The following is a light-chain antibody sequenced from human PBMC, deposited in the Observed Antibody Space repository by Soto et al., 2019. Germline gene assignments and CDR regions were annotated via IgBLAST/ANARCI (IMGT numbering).Light chain of an antibody. CDR2: LGS. J-gene: IGKJ5*01. CDR3: MQALQTPIT. V-gene: IGKV2-28*01. Sequence: DIVMTQSPLSLPVTPGEPASISCRSSQSLLHSNGYNYLDWYLQKPGQSPQLLVYLGSNRASGVPDRFSGSGSGTDFTLKISRVEAEDVGVYYCMQALQTPITFGHGTRLEIK. CDR1: QSLLHSNGYNY.